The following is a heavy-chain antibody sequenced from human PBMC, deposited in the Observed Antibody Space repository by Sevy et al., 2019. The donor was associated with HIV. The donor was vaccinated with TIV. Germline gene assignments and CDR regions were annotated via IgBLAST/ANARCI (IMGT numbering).Heavy chain of an antibody. V-gene: IGHV3-9*01. Sequence: GGSLRLSCAASGFTFDDYAMHWVRQAPGKGLEWVSGISWNSGSIGYADSVKGRFTISRDNAKNSLYLQMNSLRVEDTAWYYCAKAKLSRGWYGPDAFDIWGQGTMVTVSS. CDR2: ISWNSGSI. CDR3: AKAKLSRGWYGPDAFDI. CDR1: GFTFDDYA. J-gene: IGHJ3*02. D-gene: IGHD6-19*01.